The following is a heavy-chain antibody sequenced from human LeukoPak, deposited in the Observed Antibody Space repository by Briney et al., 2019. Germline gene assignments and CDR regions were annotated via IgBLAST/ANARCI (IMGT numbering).Heavy chain of an antibody. V-gene: IGHV1-18*01. J-gene: IGHJ4*02. D-gene: IGHD4/OR15-4a*01. CDR1: GYTFTSNG. CDR3: VRDDDYNPPVH. CDR2: ISTNNGDT. Sequence: ASVKVSCKASGYTFTSNGISWVRQAPGQGLEWMGWISTNNGDTKYGKKFQGRVIMTTDTSTSTTYMEVRSLSSDDTAVYYCVRDDDYNPPVHWGQGTLVTVSS.